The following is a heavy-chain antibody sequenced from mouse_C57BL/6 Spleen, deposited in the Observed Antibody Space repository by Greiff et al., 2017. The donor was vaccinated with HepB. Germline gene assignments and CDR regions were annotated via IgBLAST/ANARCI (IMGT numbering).Heavy chain of an antibody. CDR2: IHPNSGST. V-gene: IGHV1-64*01. J-gene: IGHJ4*01. D-gene: IGHD4-1*01. CDR3: ARRGTEYYYAMDY. CDR1: GYTFTSYW. Sequence: QVQLQQPGAELVKPGASVKLSCKASGYTFTSYWMHWVKQRPGQGLEWIGMIHPNSGSTNYNEKFKSKATLTVDKSSSTAYMQLSSLTSEDSAVYYCARRGTEYYYAMDYWGQGTSVTVSS.